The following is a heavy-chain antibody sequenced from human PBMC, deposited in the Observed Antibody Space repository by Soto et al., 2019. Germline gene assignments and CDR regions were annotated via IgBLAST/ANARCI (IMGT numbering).Heavy chain of an antibody. D-gene: IGHD2-21*02. CDR1: GFTFSGSA. CDR2: IRSKANSYAT. Sequence: EVQLVESGGGLVQPGGSLKLSCAASGFTFSGSAMHWVRQASGKGLEWVGRIRSKANSYATAYAASVKGRFTISRDDSKXTXYXQMNSLKTEDTAVYYCTRHALQFCGGDCYLLPYFDLWGRGTLVTVSS. V-gene: IGHV3-73*02. CDR3: TRHALQFCGGDCYLLPYFDL. J-gene: IGHJ2*01.